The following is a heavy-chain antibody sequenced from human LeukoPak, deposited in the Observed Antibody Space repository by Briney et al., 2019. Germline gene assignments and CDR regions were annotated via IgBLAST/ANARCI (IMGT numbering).Heavy chain of an antibody. D-gene: IGHD2-2*01. Sequence: AGGSLSLSCAASGFTFSDYYMSWIRQAPGKELEWVSYISSSGSTIYYADSVKGRFTISRDNAKNSLYLQMNSLRAEDTAVYYCARERRGYCSSTSCSWFDPWGQGTLVTVSS. CDR3: ARERRGYCSSTSCSWFDP. J-gene: IGHJ5*02. CDR1: GFTFSDYY. V-gene: IGHV3-11*04. CDR2: ISSSGSTI.